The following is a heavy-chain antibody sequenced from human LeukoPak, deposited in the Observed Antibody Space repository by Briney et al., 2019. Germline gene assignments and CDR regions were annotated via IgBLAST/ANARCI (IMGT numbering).Heavy chain of an antibody. CDR3: AKVHWRYCSGGSCSYYYGMDV. D-gene: IGHD2-15*01. CDR2: ISGSGGGT. J-gene: IGHJ6*02. CDR1: GLTFSSYA. Sequence: GGSLRLSCAATGLTFSSYAMSWVRQAPGKGLEWVSGISGSGGGTYFADSVKGRFTISRDNSKNTLYLQMNSLRVDDTAVYYCAKVHWRYCSGGSCSYYYGMDVWGQGTTVTVSS. V-gene: IGHV3-23*01.